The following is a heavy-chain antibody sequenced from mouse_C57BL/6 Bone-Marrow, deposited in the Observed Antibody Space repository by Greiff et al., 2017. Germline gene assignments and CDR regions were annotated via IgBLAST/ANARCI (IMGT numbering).Heavy chain of an antibody. Sequence: DVHLVESGGGLVKPGGSLKLSCAASGFTFSDYGMHWVRQAPETGLEWVAYISSGSSTIYYADTVKGRFTISRDNAKNTLFLQMTSLRSEDTAMYYCARRLFYYGSSFPYAMDYWGQGTSVTVSS. J-gene: IGHJ4*01. CDR3: ARRLFYYGSSFPYAMDY. CDR1: GFTFSDYG. CDR2: ISSGSSTI. D-gene: IGHD1-1*01. V-gene: IGHV5-17*01.